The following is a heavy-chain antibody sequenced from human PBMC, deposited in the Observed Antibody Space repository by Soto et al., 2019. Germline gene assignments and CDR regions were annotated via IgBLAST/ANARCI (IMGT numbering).Heavy chain of an antibody. CDR1: GFTVSHHY. CDR3: ARGLNYFDHHAFDI. V-gene: IGHV3-53*01. CDR2: IYSGGST. D-gene: IGHD3-22*01. Sequence: EAQLVESGGGLIQPGGSLRLSCAASGFTVSHHYMVWVRQAPGKGREWVAVIYSGGSTYYADSVKGRLTISRDKSNNTLYLQMNTLRAEDTAVYYCARGLNYFDHHAFDIWGQGTMVTVSS. J-gene: IGHJ3*02.